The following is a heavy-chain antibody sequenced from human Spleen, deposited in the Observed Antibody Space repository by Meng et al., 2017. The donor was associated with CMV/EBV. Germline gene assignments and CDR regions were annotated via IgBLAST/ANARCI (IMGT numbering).Heavy chain of an antibody. CDR3: ARAESSSWYSDYYYGMDV. J-gene: IGHJ6*02. CDR2: ISYDGTYK. D-gene: IGHD6-13*01. V-gene: IGHV3-30*04. Sequence: GESLKISCAPSEFTFSHYSMHWVRQAPGKGLEWVAMISYDGTYKYYADSTKGRFSISRDNSQNTLYLQMHSLRAEDTAMYYCARAESSSWYSDYYYGMDVWGQGTTVTVSS. CDR1: EFTFSHYS.